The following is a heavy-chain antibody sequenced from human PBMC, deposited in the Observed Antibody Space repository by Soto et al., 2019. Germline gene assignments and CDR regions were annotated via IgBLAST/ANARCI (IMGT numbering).Heavy chain of an antibody. D-gene: IGHD3-22*01. Sequence: PGQRLEWMGWINAGNGNTKYSQKFQGRVTITRDTSASTAYMELSSLRSEDTAVYYCARIYEEYWYFDLWGRGTLVTVSS. J-gene: IGHJ2*01. CDR2: INAGNGNT. V-gene: IGHV1-3*01. CDR3: ARIYEEYWYFDL.